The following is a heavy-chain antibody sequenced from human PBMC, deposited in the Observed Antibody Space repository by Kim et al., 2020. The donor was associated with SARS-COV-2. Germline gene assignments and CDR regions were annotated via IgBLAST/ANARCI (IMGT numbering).Heavy chain of an antibody. CDR1: GGSISSGGYH. Sequence: SETLSLTCTVSGGSISSGGYHWSWIRQHPGKGLEWIGYIYYSGSTYYNPSLRSRVTMSVDTSKNQFSLKLSSVTAADTAVYYCARAATPPYYYGSGSWGIVNWFDPWGQGTLVTVSS. CDR2: IYYSGST. D-gene: IGHD3-10*01. CDR3: ARAATPPYYYGSGSWGIVNWFDP. V-gene: IGHV4-31*03. J-gene: IGHJ5*01.